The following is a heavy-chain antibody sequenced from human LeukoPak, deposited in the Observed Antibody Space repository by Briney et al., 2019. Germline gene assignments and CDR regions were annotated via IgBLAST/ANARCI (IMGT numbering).Heavy chain of an antibody. D-gene: IGHD3-3*01. J-gene: IGHJ6*02. V-gene: IGHV3-30*18. CDR1: GFTFSSYG. CDR2: ISYDGSNK. CDR3: AKDKAPTYYDFWSGSYYYYGMDV. Sequence: PGGSLRLSCAASGFTFSSYGMHWVRQAPGKGLECVAVISYDGSNKYYADSVKGRFTISRDNSKNTLYLQMNSLGAEDTAVYYCAKDKAPTYYDFWSGSYYYYGMDVWGQGTTVTVSS.